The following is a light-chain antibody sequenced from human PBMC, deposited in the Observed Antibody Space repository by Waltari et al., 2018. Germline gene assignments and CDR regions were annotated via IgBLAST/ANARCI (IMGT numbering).Light chain of an antibody. CDR2: AVT. V-gene: IGLV2-14*01. J-gene: IGLJ1*01. Sequence: QSALTQPASVSGSPGQSIAISCAATSSDVGNYNYVSWYQQHPGKAPKLMIYAVTSRPSGVSNRFSGSQSGNTASLTISGLQAEDEADYYCSSYTNSNTYVFGPGTKVTVL. CDR1: SSDVGNYNY. CDR3: SSYTNSNTYV.